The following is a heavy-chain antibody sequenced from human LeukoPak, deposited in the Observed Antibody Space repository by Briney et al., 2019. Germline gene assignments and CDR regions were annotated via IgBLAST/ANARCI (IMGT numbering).Heavy chain of an antibody. CDR1: GYTFTGYY. Sequence: ASVKVSCKASGYTFTGYYMHWVRQAPGQGLEWMGGIIPIFGTANYAQKFQGRVTITADESTSTAYMELRSLRSDDTAVYYCARAHYTQIYSSDSNWFDPWGQGTLVTVSS. CDR3: ARAHYTQIYSSDSNWFDP. J-gene: IGHJ5*02. CDR2: IIPIFGTA. V-gene: IGHV1-69*13. D-gene: IGHD3-22*01.